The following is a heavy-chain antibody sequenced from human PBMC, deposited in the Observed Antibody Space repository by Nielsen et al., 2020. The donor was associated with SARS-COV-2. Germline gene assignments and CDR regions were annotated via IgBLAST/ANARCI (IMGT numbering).Heavy chain of an antibody. CDR1: GFTFSGSA. D-gene: IGHD3-3*01. V-gene: IGHV3-73*01. J-gene: IGHJ4*02. CDR2: IRSYANEYAT. CDR3: ARWYGITIFEWFDY. Sequence: GESLKISCVASGFTFSGSAMHWVRQASGKGLEWLGRIRSYANEYATAYAASVKGRFTISRDDSKNTAYLQMNSLRDEDTAVYYCARWYGITIFEWFDYWGQGTLVTVSS.